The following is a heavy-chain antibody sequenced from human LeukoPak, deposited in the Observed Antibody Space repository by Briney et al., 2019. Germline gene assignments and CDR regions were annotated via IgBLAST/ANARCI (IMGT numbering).Heavy chain of an antibody. J-gene: IGHJ4*02. D-gene: IGHD6-25*01. V-gene: IGHV4-38-2*01. CDR2: IYHSGST. CDR1: GYSLSSGYY. CDR3: ARLSQRLGDFDY. Sequence: SETLSLTCAVSGYSLSSGYYWGWIRQPPGKGLEWIGSIYHSGSTYYKPSLKSRVTISVDTSKTQFSLKLSCVTAADTAVYYCARLSQRLGDFDYWGQGTLVTVSS.